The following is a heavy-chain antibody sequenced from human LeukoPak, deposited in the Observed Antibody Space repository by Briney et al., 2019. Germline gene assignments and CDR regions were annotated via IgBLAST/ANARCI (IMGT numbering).Heavy chain of an antibody. Sequence: ASVKVSCKASGYTFTCYYMHWVRQAPGQGLEWMGWINPNSGGTNYAQKFQGRVTMTRDTSISTAYMELSRLRSDDTAVCYCASDYGGNSYAFDYWGQGTLVTVSS. J-gene: IGHJ4*02. V-gene: IGHV1-2*02. D-gene: IGHD4-23*01. CDR3: ASDYGGNSYAFDY. CDR2: INPNSGGT. CDR1: GYTFTCYY.